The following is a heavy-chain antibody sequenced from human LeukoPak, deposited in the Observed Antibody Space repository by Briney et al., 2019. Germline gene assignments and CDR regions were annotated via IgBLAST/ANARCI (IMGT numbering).Heavy chain of an antibody. CDR1: GFTFSSYG. CDR3: ARDGGSAWFLDY. V-gene: IGHV3-23*01. D-gene: IGHD6-19*01. J-gene: IGHJ4*02. Sequence: GGTLRLSCAASGFTFSSYGMSWVRQAPGKGLEWVSAISGSGGSTYYADSVKGRFTISRDNSKNTLYLQMNSLRAEDTAVYYCARDGGSAWFLDYWGQGTLVTVSS. CDR2: ISGSGGST.